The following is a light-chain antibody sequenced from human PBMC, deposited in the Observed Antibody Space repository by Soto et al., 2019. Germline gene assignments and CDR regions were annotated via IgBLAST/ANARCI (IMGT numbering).Light chain of an antibody. Sequence: DIVLTQSPGTLSLSPGDSATLSCRASQSVSSTFLAWYQHKPGQAPRLLIYGASNRATGIPDRFSGSGSGTDFTLTISRLEPEDFAVYYCQQYGSSGTFGQGTKVDIK. V-gene: IGKV3-20*01. J-gene: IGKJ1*01. CDR1: QSVSSTF. CDR2: GAS. CDR3: QQYGSSGT.